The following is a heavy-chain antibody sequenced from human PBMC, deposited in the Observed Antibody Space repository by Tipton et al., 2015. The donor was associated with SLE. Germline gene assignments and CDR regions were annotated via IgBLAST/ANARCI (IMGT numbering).Heavy chain of an antibody. CDR2: IKQDGSEK. D-gene: IGHD3-3*01. CDR1: GFTFSSYW. J-gene: IGHJ6*02. V-gene: IGHV3-7*01. Sequence: SLRLSCAASGFTFSSYWMSWVRQAPGKGLEWVANIKQDGSEKYYVDSVKGRFTISRDNSKNTLYLQMNSLRVEDTAVYYCAKDGYYDFWNDMGDYYYYDMDVWGQGTTVTVSS. CDR3: AKDGYYDFWNDMGDYYYYDMDV.